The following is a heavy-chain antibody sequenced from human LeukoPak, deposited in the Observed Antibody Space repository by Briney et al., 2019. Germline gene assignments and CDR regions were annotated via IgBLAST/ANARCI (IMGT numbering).Heavy chain of an antibody. CDR3: VSPRGFSYGYFDY. CDR1: GGSISSSGAY. CDR2: IYYSKNT. Sequence: SETPSLTCTVSGGSISSSGAYWGWIRQPPGKGLEWIGSIYYSKNTYYNPSLKSRVTISADTSKNQFSLTLGSVSATDTAVYYCVSPRGFSYGYFDYWGQGTLVTVSS. V-gene: IGHV4-39*01. J-gene: IGHJ4*02. D-gene: IGHD5-18*01.